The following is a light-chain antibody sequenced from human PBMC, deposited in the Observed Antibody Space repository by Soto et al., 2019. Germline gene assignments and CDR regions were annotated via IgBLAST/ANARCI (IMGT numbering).Light chain of an antibody. CDR2: IAS. Sequence: DIQVTQSPSSLSASVGDRVTITCRASQSISRHLNWYQQIPGKAPKLLINIASSLQSGVPSRFSGSGFGTDFTLTISNVQPEDFATYYCQQTYSTPQPFGQGTRLEIK. V-gene: IGKV1-39*01. J-gene: IGKJ5*01. CDR1: QSISRH. CDR3: QQTYSTPQP.